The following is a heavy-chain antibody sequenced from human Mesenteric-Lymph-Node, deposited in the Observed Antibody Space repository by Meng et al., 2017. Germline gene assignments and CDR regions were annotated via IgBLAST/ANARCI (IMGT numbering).Heavy chain of an antibody. J-gene: IGHJ4*02. V-gene: IGHV4-34*01. Sequence: VPLQQWVSGLLTPLESLFLTWAVSGGSFSGYGWSWIRQPPGKGLESIAEINHSGSTNYNPSLKSRVTISVDTSKNQFSLKLSSVTAADTAVYYCARGGPWSGDYWGQGILVTVSS. CDR3: ARGGPWSGDY. CDR2: INHSGST. D-gene: IGHD3-3*01. CDR1: GGSFSGYG.